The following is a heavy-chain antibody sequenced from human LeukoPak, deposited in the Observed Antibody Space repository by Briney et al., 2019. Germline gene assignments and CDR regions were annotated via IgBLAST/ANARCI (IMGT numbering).Heavy chain of an antibody. Sequence: GGSLRLSCAASGFTFSSYAMSWVRQAPGKGLEWVSAISGSGGSTYYADSVKGRFTISRDNSKNTLYLQMNSLRAEDTAVYYCARDGWQQLDGSSFDYWGQGTLVTVSS. CDR3: ARDGWQQLDGSSFDY. J-gene: IGHJ4*02. CDR1: GFTFSSYA. D-gene: IGHD6-13*01. V-gene: IGHV3-23*01. CDR2: ISGSGGST.